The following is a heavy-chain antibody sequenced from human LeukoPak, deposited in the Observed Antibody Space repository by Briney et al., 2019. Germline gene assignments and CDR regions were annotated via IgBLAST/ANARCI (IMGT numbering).Heavy chain of an antibody. D-gene: IGHD5-12*01. J-gene: IGHJ4*02. Sequence: ASGKVSCQASGGTFSIYAISWVRQAPGQGREWRGRIIPILGIANYSQKFQGRVTITADKSTSTAYMELSSLRSEDTAVYYCARAGGGYNFRSTYYFDYWGQGTLVTVSS. CDR3: ARAGGGYNFRSTYYFDY. CDR1: GGTFSIYA. V-gene: IGHV1-69*04. CDR2: IIPILGIA.